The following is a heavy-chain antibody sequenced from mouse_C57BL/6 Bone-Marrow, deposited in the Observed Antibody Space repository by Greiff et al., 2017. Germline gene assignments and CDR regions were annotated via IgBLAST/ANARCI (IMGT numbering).Heavy chain of an antibody. CDR3: ARFYYGSSLDY. V-gene: IGHV1-64*01. CDR2: IHPNSGST. CDR1: GYTFTSYW. J-gene: IGHJ2*01. D-gene: IGHD1-1*01. Sequence: QVQLKQPGAELVKPGASVKLSCKASGYTFTSYWMHWVKQRPGQGLEWIGMIHPNSGSTNYNEKFKSKATLTVDKSSSTAYMQLSSLTSEDSAVYYCARFYYGSSLDYWGQGTTLTVSS.